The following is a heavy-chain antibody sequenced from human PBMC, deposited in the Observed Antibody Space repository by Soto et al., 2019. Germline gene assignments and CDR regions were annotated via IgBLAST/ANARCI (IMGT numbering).Heavy chain of an antibody. V-gene: IGHV1-18*01. D-gene: IGHD3-22*01. J-gene: IGHJ6*02. CDR2: ISPYDGYT. Sequence: QVQLVQSGAEVKKPGASVKVSCKASGYTFASYGINWERQAPGQGLEWLGWISPYDGYTHYAQILQGRVSMTTDTSTKTAYMELRSIRSDDTAMYYCARGGYYYSSGARNYYFYGMNVWGQGTTVTVSS. CDR3: ARGGYYYSSGARNYYFYGMNV. CDR1: GYTFASYG.